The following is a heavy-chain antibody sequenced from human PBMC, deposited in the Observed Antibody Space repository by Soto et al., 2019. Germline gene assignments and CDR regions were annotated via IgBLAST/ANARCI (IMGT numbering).Heavy chain of an antibody. Sequence: QVQLQESGPGLVKPSQTLSLTCTVSGGSISSGDYYWSWIRQPPGKGLEWIGYIYYSGSTYYNPSLKSRVTISVDTSKNQFSLKLSSVTAADTAVYYCARVYVLNCISTSSPFDYWGQGTLVTVSS. CDR1: GGSISSGDYY. D-gene: IGHD2-2*01. V-gene: IGHV4-30-4*01. J-gene: IGHJ4*02. CDR2: IYYSGST. CDR3: ARVYVLNCISTSSPFDY.